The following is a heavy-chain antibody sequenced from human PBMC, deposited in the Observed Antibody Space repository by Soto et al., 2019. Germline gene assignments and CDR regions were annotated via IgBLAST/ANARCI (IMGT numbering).Heavy chain of an antibody. D-gene: IGHD2-2*01. J-gene: IGHJ5*02. CDR3: AREAVPAAIRNNWFDP. CDR2: INPSGGST. V-gene: IGHV1-46*01. Sequence: ASVNVSCKASGYTFTSYYMHWVRQAPGQGLEWMGIINPSGGSTSYAQKFQGRVTMTRDTSTSTVYMELSSLRSEDTAVYYCAREAVPAAIRNNWFDPWGQGTLVTVSS. CDR1: GYTFTSYY.